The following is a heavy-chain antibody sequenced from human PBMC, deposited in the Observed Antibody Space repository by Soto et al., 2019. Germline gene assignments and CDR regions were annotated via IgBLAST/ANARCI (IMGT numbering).Heavy chain of an antibody. CDR1: GFIFSSYA. CDR2: ISGSGGST. V-gene: IGHV3-23*01. CDR3: AKAFWSAPLGYMDV. D-gene: IGHD3-3*01. Sequence: EVQLLESGGGLVQPGGSLRLSCAASGFIFSSYAMSWVRQAPGKGLEWVSAISGSGGSTYYADSVKGRFTISRDNSKNTLYLQMNSLRAEDTAVYYCAKAFWSAPLGYMDVWGKGTTVTVSS. J-gene: IGHJ6*03.